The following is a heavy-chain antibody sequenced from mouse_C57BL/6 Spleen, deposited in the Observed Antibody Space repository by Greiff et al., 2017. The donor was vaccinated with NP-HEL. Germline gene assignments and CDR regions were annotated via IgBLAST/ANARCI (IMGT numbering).Heavy chain of an antibody. J-gene: IGHJ1*03. CDR3: AKRDYYGSSPYWYFDV. D-gene: IGHD1-1*01. CDR2: IYPGSGNT. CDR1: GYTFTDYY. Sequence: VQLQQSGAELVRPGASVKLSCKASGYTFTDYYINWVKQRPGQGLEWIARIYPGSGNTYYNEKFKGKATLTAEKSSSTAYMQLSSLTSEDSAVYFCAKRDYYGSSPYWYFDVWGTGTTVTVSS. V-gene: IGHV1-76*01.